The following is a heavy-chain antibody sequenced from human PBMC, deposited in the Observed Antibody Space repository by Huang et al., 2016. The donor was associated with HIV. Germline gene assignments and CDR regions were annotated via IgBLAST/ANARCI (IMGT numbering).Heavy chain of an antibody. Sequence: VYGGPFSTHYWSWIRQSPGKGLEWIAEIKYNGHANFNPSLRSRVSISVDTSKNQFSLNVTSVTAADTAIYYCARGRDTTEMDTVDDALDVWDQGTLVSVSS. CDR3: ARGRDTTEMDTVDDALDV. J-gene: IGHJ3*01. CDR1: GGPFSTHY. V-gene: IGHV4-34*01. D-gene: IGHD1-1*01. CDR2: IKYNGHA.